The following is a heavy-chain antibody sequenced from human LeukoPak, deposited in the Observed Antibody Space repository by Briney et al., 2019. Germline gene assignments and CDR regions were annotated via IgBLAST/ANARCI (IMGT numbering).Heavy chain of an antibody. D-gene: IGHD3-10*02. J-gene: IGHJ3*01. CDR1: GFIFSDHY. Sequence: GGSLRLSCVASGFIFSDHYMTWIRQTPGKGLEWMSYISGSGTTVNYAESVMGRFTISRDNAKSSVLLQMNTLRVEDTAVYYCARYVDDAFDVWGRGTLVTVSS. CDR2: ISGSGTTV. CDR3: ARYVDDAFDV. V-gene: IGHV3-11*04.